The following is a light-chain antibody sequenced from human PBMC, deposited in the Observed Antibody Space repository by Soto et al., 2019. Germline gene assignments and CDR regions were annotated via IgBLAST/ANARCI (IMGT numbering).Light chain of an antibody. CDR1: QSVSSN. J-gene: IGKJ5*01. CDR3: QQYNNWPLT. Sequence: EIVLTQSPGTLSLSPGERVTLSCRASQSVSSNLAWYQQKPGQAPRLLIYGASSRATGIPVRFSGSGSGTEFTLTISSLQSEDFAVYYCQQYNNWPLTFGQGTRREIK. CDR2: GAS. V-gene: IGKV3-15*01.